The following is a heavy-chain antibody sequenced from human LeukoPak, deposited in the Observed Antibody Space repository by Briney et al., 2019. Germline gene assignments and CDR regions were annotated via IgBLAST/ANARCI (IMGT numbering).Heavy chain of an antibody. Sequence: GGSLRLSCAASGFTFSDYYMSWIRQAPGKGLEWVSYISSSGSTIYYADSVKGRFTIARDNAKNSLYLQRNSVGAEDADVYYCARDFYFGGYAGGGSPCVDYWGQGTLVTVSS. J-gene: IGHJ4*02. CDR3: ARDFYFGGYAGGGSPCVDY. CDR2: ISSSGSTI. V-gene: IGHV3-11*04. CDR1: GFTFSDYY. D-gene: IGHD3-22*01.